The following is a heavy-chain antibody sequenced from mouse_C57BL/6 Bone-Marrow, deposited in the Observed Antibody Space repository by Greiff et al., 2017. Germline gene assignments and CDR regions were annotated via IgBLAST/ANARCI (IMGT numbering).Heavy chain of an antibody. D-gene: IGHD1-1*02. Sequence: EVKVVESGAELVRPGASVKLSCTASGFNIKDDYMHWVKQRPEQGLAWIGWIDPENGDTEYASKFQGKATITADTSSNTAYLQLSSLTSEDTAGYYCKRLFYAMDYWGQGTSVTVSS. CDR1: GFNIKDDY. CDR2: IDPENGDT. CDR3: KRLFYAMDY. J-gene: IGHJ4*01. V-gene: IGHV14-4*01.